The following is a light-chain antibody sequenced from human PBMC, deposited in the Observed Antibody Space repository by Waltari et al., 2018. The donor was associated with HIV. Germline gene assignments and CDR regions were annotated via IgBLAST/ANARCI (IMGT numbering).Light chain of an antibody. CDR3: AAWDDRLLWV. J-gene: IGLJ3*02. CDR1: RSNIGDNF. V-gene: IGLV1-47*01. Sequence: QSVLPQPPSASGPAGQRVTIPCSGRRSNIGDNFVYWFQQLPGTAPKLLIYRNDQRPSGVPDRFSGSKSGTSASLAISGLRSEDEADYYCAAWDDRLLWVFGGGTILTVL. CDR2: RND.